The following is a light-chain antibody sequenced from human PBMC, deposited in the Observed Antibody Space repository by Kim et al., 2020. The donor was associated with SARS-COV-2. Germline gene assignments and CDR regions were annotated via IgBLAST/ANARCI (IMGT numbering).Light chain of an antibody. CDR1: GSYVGSYSY. V-gene: IGLV2-14*03. CDR2: DVS. CDR3: SSYTSSSTVV. J-gene: IGLJ2*01. Sequence: GQSQTLTWTGTGSYVGSYSYVSWYQQHPHEAPILLIYDVSQRPSGVSNRFSASKSGNTASLTISGLQAEDEADYYCSSYTSSSTVVFGGGTQLTVL.